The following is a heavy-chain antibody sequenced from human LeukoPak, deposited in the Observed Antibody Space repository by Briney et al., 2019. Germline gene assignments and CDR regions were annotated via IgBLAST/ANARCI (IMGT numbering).Heavy chain of an antibody. Sequence: ASVKVSCKASGYTFTGYYMHWVRQAPGQGLEWMGWINPNSGGTNYAQKFQGRVTMTRDTSISTAYMELRSLRSDDTAVYYCARGRVGSTVSAFDYWGQGTLVTVSS. J-gene: IGHJ4*02. D-gene: IGHD4-11*01. CDR2: INPNSGGT. V-gene: IGHV1-2*02. CDR3: ARGRVGSTVSAFDY. CDR1: GYTFTGYY.